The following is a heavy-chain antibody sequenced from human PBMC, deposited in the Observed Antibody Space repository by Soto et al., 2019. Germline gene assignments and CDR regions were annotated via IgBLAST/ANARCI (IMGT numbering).Heavy chain of an antibody. D-gene: IGHD3-22*01. V-gene: IGHV4-59*08. Sequence: SETLSLTCTVSGGSISSYYWSWIRQPPGKGLEWIGYIYYSGSTNYNPSLKSRVTISVDTSKNQFSLKLSSVTAADTAVYYCASHYYDSSGYYGGDAFDIWGQGTMVTVS. CDR3: ASHYYDSSGYYGGDAFDI. CDR2: IYYSGST. CDR1: GGSISSYY. J-gene: IGHJ3*02.